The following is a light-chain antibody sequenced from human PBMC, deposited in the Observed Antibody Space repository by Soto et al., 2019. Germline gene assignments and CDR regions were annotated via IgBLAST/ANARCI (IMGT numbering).Light chain of an antibody. CDR3: SSYTISSTLV. CDR2: DVT. CDR1: SNDVGGYNY. V-gene: IGLV2-14*01. J-gene: IGLJ2*01. Sequence: QSALTQPASVSGSPGQSITISCTGTSNDVGGYNYVSWYQQYPGKAPKVMIYDVTNRPSGVSNRFSGSKSGSTASLTISGLQPEDEADYYCSSYTISSTLVFGGGTKLTVL.